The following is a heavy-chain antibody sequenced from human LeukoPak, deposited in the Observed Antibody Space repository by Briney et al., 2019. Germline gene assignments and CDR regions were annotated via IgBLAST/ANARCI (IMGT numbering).Heavy chain of an antibody. Sequence: PGGSLRLSCAASGFTFSSYAMSWVRQAPGKGLEWVSAISGSGGSTYYADSVKGRFTISRDNSKNTLYLQMNSLRAEDTAVYYCAKNERSAYYDFWSGQNFDYWGQGTLVTVSS. D-gene: IGHD3-3*01. CDR2: ISGSGGST. CDR3: AKNERSAYYDFWSGQNFDY. J-gene: IGHJ4*02. V-gene: IGHV3-23*01. CDR1: GFTFSSYA.